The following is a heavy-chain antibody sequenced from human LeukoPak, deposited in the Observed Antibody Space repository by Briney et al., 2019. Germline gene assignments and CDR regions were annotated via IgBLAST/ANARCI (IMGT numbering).Heavy chain of an antibody. CDR1: GGSFSGYY. J-gene: IGHJ6*02. D-gene: IGHD3-22*01. CDR2: INHSGST. V-gene: IGHV4-34*01. CDR3: ARAILYDSSGYYYFYYYYGMDV. Sequence: PSETLSLTCAVYGGSFSGYYWSWIRQPPGKGLEWIGEINHSGSTNYNPSLKSRVTISVDTSKSQFSLKLSSVTAADTAVYYCARAILYDSSGYYYFYYYYGMDVWGQGTTVTVSS.